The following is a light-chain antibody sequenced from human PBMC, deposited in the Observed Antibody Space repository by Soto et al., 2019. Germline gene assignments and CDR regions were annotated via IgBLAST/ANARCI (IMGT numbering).Light chain of an antibody. J-gene: IGKJ2*01. CDR2: TAS. Sequence: IHLTQSPSFLSASVGDRVTITCRASEGISNFLAWYQHKPGKAPELLIYTASTLRSGVPSRVSGSGSGTEFTLTIISLQPEDFATFYCQQLHTYPYTFGHRTRLDI. CDR3: QQLHTYPYT. V-gene: IGKV1-9*01. CDR1: EGISNF.